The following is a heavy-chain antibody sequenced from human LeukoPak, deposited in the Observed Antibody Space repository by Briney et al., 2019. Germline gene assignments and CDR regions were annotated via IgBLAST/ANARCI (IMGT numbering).Heavy chain of an antibody. CDR3: ARGEVTAIPYYYYYGVDV. CDR2: INHSGST. Sequence: SETLSLTFAVYGGSFSGYYWSWIRQPPGKGLEWIGEINHSGSTNYNPSLKSRVTISVDTSKNQFSLKLSSVTAADTAVYYCARGEVTAIPYYYYYGVDVWGQGTTVTVSS. V-gene: IGHV4-34*01. CDR1: GGSFSGYY. D-gene: IGHD2-21*02. J-gene: IGHJ6*02.